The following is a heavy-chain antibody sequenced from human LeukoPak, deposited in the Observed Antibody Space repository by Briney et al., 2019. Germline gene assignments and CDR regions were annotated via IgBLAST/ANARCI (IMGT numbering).Heavy chain of an antibody. CDR2: ISAYNGNT. V-gene: IGHV1-18*01. CDR3: ARGGYSYGFASWFDP. J-gene: IGHJ5*02. Sequence: GASVKVPCKASGYTFTSYGISWVRQAPGQGLEWMGWISAYNGNTNYAQKLQGRVTMTTDTSTSTAYMELRSLRSDDTAVYYCARGGYSYGFASWFDPWGQGTLVTVSS. CDR1: GYTFTSYG. D-gene: IGHD5-18*01.